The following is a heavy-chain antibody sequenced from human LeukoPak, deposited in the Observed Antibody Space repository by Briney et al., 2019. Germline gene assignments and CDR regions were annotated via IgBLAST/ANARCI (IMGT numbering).Heavy chain of an antibody. D-gene: IGHD5-18*01. Sequence: GGSLRLSCAASGFTVSSNYMSWVRQAPGKGLEWVSVIYSGGSTYYADSVKGRFTISRDNSKNTLYLQMNSLRAEDTAVYYCARGFRTWDTAMVEYYYGMDVWGQGTTVTVSS. V-gene: IGHV3-66*01. CDR1: GFTVSSNY. J-gene: IGHJ6*02. CDR2: IYSGGST. CDR3: ARGFRTWDTAMVEYYYGMDV.